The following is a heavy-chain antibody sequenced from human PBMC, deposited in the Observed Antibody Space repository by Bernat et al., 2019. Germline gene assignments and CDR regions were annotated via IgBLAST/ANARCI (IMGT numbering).Heavy chain of an antibody. CDR2: ISGSGGST. Sequence: EVQLLESGGGLVQPGGSLRLSCAASGFTFSSYAMSWVRQAPGKGLEWVSAISGSGGSTYYADSVKGRFTISRDNSKNTLYLQMNSLRAEDTAVYYFAKDGYYYDSSGFGDAFDIWGQGTMVTVSS. D-gene: IGHD3-22*01. CDR1: GFTFSSYA. CDR3: AKDGYYYDSSGFGDAFDI. J-gene: IGHJ3*02. V-gene: IGHV3-23*01.